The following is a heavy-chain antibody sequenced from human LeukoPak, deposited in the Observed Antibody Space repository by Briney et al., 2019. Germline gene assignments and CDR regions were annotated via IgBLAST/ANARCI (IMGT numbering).Heavy chain of an antibody. CDR2: ITGSGGDT. J-gene: IGHJ4*02. D-gene: IGHD1-26*01. CDR3: ARRSSGDY. V-gene: IGHV3-23*01. CDR1: GFTFSTYA. Sequence: PGGSLRLSCAASGFTFSTYAMSWVRQAPGKGLEWVSGITGSGGDTYYADSVKGRFTISRDNSKNTLYLQMNGLRAEDTAVYYCARRSSGDYWGQGTLVTVPS.